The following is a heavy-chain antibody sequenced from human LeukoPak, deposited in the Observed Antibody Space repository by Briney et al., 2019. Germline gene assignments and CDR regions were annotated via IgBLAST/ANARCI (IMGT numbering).Heavy chain of an antibody. J-gene: IGHJ4*02. CDR1: GGSISGYY. CDR2: IYYSGST. Sequence: SETLSLTCTVSGGSISGYYWSWLRQPPGKGPEWIGYIYYSGSTKCNPSLKSRVTISVDTSKNQFSLKLSSVTAADTAVYYCARGVLLATYYFDYWGQGTLVTVSS. CDR3: ARGVLLATYYFDY. D-gene: IGHD3-10*01. V-gene: IGHV4-59*01.